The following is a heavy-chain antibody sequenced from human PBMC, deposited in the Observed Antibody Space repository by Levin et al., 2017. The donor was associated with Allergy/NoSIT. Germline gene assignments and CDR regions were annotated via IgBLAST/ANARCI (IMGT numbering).Heavy chain of an antibody. V-gene: IGHV4-31*03. J-gene: IGHJ6*03. Sequence: PSETLSLTCTVSGGSISSGGYYWSWIRQHPGKGLEWIGYIYYSGSTYYNPSLKSRVTISVDTSKNQFSLKLSSVTAADTAVYYCARDVRSGYDPKYYMDVWGKGTTVTVSS. CDR1: GGSISSGGYY. CDR2: IYYSGST. D-gene: IGHD5-12*01. CDR3: ARDVRSGYDPKYYMDV.